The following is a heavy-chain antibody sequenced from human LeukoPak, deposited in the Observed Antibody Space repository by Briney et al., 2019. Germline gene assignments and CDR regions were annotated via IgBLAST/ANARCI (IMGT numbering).Heavy chain of an antibody. CDR2: IYYSGST. Sequence: SETLSLTCTVSGGSISSYYWSWIRQPPGKGLEWIGYIYYSGSTNYYPSLKSRVTISVDTSKNQFSLKPSSVTAADTAVYYCARTGAAAMHFDYWGQGTLVTVSS. CDR3: ARTGAAAMHFDY. V-gene: IGHV4-59*01. D-gene: IGHD6-13*01. CDR1: GGSISSYY. J-gene: IGHJ4*02.